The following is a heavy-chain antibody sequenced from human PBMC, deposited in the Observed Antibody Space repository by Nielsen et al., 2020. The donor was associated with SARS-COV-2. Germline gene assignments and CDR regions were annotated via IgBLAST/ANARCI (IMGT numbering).Heavy chain of an antibody. J-gene: IGHJ6*02. CDR1: GFTFSGSA. CDR3: TTDGYDFWSGYFGYYYYGMDV. D-gene: IGHD3-3*01. V-gene: IGHV3-73*01. Sequence: GESLKISCAASGFTFSGSAMHWVRQASGKGLEWVGRIRSKANSYATAYAASVKGRFTISRDDSKNTAYLQMNSLKTEDTAVYYCTTDGYDFWSGYFGYYYYGMDVWGQGTTVTVSS. CDR2: IRSKANSYAT.